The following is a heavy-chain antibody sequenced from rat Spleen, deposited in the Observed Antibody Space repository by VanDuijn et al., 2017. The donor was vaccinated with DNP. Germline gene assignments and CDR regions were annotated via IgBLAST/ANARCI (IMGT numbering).Heavy chain of an antibody. V-gene: IGHV5-35*01. D-gene: IGHD2-3*01. CDR2: INPDGSTT. CDR3: SSGGPDMIQGNWFAY. CDR1: GFSFRGDW. Sequence: EVQLVESGGGLVQPGSPLKLSCAASGFSFRGDWLNWIRQAPGKGLEWVATINPDGSTTYYPDTVKGRFMISKDDARNTGYWQMNNLRSEETAMYYCSSGGPDMIQGNWFAYWGQGTLVTVSS. J-gene: IGHJ3*01.